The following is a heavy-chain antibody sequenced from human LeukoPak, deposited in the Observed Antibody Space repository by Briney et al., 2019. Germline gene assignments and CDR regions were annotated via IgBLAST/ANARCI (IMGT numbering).Heavy chain of an antibody. CDR1: GFTFSSYW. J-gene: IGHJ4*02. V-gene: IGHV3-7*03. CDR3: ARDLVHNYDYVWGSYRTDLFDY. D-gene: IGHD3-16*02. Sequence: GGSLRLSCAASGFTFSSYWMSWVRQAPGKGLEWVANIKRDGSEKYYVDSVKGRFTISRDNAKNSLYLQMNSLRAEDTAVYYCARDLVHNYDYVWGSYRTDLFDYWGQGTLVTVSS. CDR2: IKRDGSEK.